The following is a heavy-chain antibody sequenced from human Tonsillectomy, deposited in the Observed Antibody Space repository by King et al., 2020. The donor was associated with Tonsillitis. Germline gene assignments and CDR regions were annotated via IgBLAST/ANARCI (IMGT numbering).Heavy chain of an antibody. CDR1: GFTFSSYG. J-gene: IGHJ6*03. CDR2: ISYDGSNK. Sequence: VQLVESGGGVVQPGRSLRLSCAASGFTFSSYGMHWVRQAPGKGLEWVAVISYDGSNKYYADSVKGRFTISRDNSKHTLYLQMNSLRAEDTAVYYCAKDHYYDFWSGYYTAYYYYYMDVWGKGTTVTVSS. CDR3: AKDHYYDFWSGYYTAYYYYYMDV. D-gene: IGHD3-3*01. V-gene: IGHV3-30*18.